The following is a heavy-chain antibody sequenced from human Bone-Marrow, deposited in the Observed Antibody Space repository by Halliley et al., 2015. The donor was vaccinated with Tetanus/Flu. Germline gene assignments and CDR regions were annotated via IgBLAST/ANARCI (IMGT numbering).Heavy chain of an antibody. D-gene: IGHD2-15*01. CDR3: ARGDCSASSCFFPFDS. J-gene: IGHJ4*02. V-gene: IGHV1-18*01. CDR2: INTCNGNT. Sequence: GWINTCNGNTNCAQSSQARVPMTTDTSTSTAYMELRSLRSADTAVYYCARGDCSASSCFFPFDSWGQGTLVTVSS.